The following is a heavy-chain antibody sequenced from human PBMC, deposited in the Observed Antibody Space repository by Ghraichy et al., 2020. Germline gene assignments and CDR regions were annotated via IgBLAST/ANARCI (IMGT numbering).Heavy chain of an antibody. CDR3: ARDLPEGYTNDY. J-gene: IGHJ4*02. CDR1: GFRFSDYN. CDR2: INGRSDSI. V-gene: IGHV3-48*04. Sequence: GGSLRLSCAASGFRFSDYNMNWVRQAPGKGLDWVSHINGRSDSILYADSAKGRFTISRDNAKNLLYLQMNSLRVKDTAVYYCARDLPEGYTNDYWGQGTLVTVSS. D-gene: IGHD5-24*01.